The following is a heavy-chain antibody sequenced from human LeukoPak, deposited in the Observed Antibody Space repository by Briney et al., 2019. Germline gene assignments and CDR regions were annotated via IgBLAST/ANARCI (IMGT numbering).Heavy chain of an antibody. D-gene: IGHD5-12*01. CDR3: AKEGYDWVY. J-gene: IGHJ4*02. CDR2: ISYDGSNK. V-gene: IGHV3-30*18. CDR1: GFTFSSYG. Sequence: GRSLRLSCAASGFTFSSYGMHWVRQAPGKGLEWVAVISYDGSNKYYADSVKGRFTISRDNSKNTLYLQMNSLRAEDTAVYYCAKEGYDWVYWGQGTLVTVSS.